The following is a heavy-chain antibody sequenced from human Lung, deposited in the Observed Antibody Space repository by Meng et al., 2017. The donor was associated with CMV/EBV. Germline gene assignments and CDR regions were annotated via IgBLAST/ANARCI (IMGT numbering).Heavy chain of an antibody. V-gene: IGHV4-39*07. Sequence: SXTXSLXCTVSGGSISSSDYYWAWLRQTPGKGLEDFGGIHYDGTTYYNPSLKSRVTMSLDASKNQFSLRLSSVTAADTAVYYCARDYKYDTSPFDYWGRGTLVTVSS. D-gene: IGHD3-22*01. CDR3: ARDYKYDTSPFDY. J-gene: IGHJ4*02. CDR2: IHYDGTT. CDR1: GGSISSSDYY.